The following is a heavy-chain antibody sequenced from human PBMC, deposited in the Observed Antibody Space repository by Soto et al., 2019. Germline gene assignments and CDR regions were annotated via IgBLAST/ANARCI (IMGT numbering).Heavy chain of an antibody. J-gene: IGHJ5*02. Sequence: SETLSLTCTVSGDSITGYHYYWGWIRQAPGKGLEWVGRIYTSGSTNYNPSLKSRVTMSVDTSKNQFSLKLSSVTAADTAVYYCARDLGYCSGGSCYHNWFDPWGQGTLVTVSS. CDR1: GDSITGYHYY. D-gene: IGHD2-15*01. V-gene: IGHV4-39*07. CDR3: ARDLGYCSGGSCYHNWFDP. CDR2: IYTSGST.